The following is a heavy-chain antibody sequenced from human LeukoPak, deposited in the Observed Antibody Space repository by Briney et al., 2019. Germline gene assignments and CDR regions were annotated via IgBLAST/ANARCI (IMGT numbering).Heavy chain of an antibody. D-gene: IGHD3-10*01. V-gene: IGHV3-21*01. J-gene: IGHJ4*02. Sequence: GGSLRLSCAASGFIFTSYTMTWVRQAPGKGLEWVSAIDSSSSYIYYADSVKGRFTISRDNAKNSLYLQMSSLRAEDTAVYYCARGGHRQKEFWGQGTLVTVSS. CDR3: ARGGHRQKEF. CDR1: GFIFTSYT. CDR2: IDSSSSYI.